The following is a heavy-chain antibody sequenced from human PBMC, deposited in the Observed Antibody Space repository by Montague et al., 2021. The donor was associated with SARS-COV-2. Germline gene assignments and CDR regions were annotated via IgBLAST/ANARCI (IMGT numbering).Heavy chain of an antibody. CDR2: ISSSGATI. CDR1: GFDFFNFD. J-gene: IGHJ4*02. V-gene: IGHV3-48*03. CDR3: ATNKYCTLHDCLHGRHYFDH. Sequence: SLRLSCAASGFDFFNFDMAWVRQAPGRGLEWISDISSSGATILYADSLKGRFTISRDNTRKSLYLQMNSLRAEDTAVYYCATNKYCTLHDCLHGRHYFDHWGQGTLVTVSS. D-gene: IGHD2-8*01.